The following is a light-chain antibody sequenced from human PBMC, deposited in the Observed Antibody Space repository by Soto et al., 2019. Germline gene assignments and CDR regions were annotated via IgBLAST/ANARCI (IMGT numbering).Light chain of an antibody. J-gene: IGKJ5*01. CDR1: QSISRF. CDR3: QQSYSPPPIT. CDR2: DAS. V-gene: IGKV1-39*01. Sequence: DIQMTRSPSSLSASVGDRVTITCRASQSISRFLNWYQQKPGKAPKLLIYDASSLQSGVPSRFSGSGSGTDFTLTISSLQPEDFATYYCQQSYSPPPITFGQGTRLEIK.